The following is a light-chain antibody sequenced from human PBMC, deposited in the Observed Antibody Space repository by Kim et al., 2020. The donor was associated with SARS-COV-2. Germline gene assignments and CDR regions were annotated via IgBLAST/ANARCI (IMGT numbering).Light chain of an antibody. CDR2: KAS. CDR3: QQYNSYST. Sequence: DIQMTQSPFTLSASVGDRDTITCRASQSISSWLAWYQQKPGKAPKLLIYKASSLESGVPSRFSGSGSGTEFTLTISSLQPDDFATYYCQQYNSYSTFGQGTKVDIK. V-gene: IGKV1-5*03. CDR1: QSISSW. J-gene: IGKJ1*01.